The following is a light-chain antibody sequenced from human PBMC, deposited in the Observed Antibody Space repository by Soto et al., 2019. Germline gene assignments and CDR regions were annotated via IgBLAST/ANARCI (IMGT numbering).Light chain of an antibody. J-gene: IGKJ1*01. V-gene: IGKV3-11*01. CDR3: QQYGSSRT. Sequence: EIVLTQSPATLSLSPGERATLSCRASQSVSSYLAWYQQKPGQAPRLLIYDASNRATGIPARFSGSGSGTDLTLTISSLEPEDFAVYYCQQYGSSRTFGQGSKVDVK. CDR1: QSVSSY. CDR2: DAS.